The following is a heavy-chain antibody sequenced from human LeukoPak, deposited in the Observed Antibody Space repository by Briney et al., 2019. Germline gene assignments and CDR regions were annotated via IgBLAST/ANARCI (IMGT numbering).Heavy chain of an antibody. J-gene: IGHJ6*03. V-gene: IGHV3-21*01. CDR1: GFAFSSYS. CDR3: ARSGSSSPLRYYYYYMDV. D-gene: IGHD6-6*01. Sequence: GGSLRLSCAASGFAFSSYSMNWVRQAPGKGLEWVSSISSSSSYIYYADSVKGRFTISRDNAKRSLYLQMSSLRAEDTAVYYCARSGSSSPLRYYYYYMDVWGKGTTVTVSS. CDR2: ISSSSSYI.